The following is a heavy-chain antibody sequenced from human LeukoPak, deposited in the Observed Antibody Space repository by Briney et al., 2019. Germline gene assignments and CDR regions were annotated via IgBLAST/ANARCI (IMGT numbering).Heavy chain of an antibody. CDR3: AKRDRTTEFDY. Sequence: GGSLRLSCAASGFTFNNYGMHWVRQAPGKGLEWVTLIQPNGNDKCYADSVKGRFTVSRDNSKNTLYLQLNSLRTEDTAVYYCAKRDRTTEFDYWGQGTLVTVSS. CDR2: IQPNGNDK. D-gene: IGHD1-1*01. CDR1: GFTFNNYG. J-gene: IGHJ4*02. V-gene: IGHV3-30*02.